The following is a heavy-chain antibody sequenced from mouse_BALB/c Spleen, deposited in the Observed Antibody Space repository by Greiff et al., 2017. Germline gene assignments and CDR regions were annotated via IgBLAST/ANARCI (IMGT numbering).Heavy chain of an antibody. CDR1: GYTFTSYW. J-gene: IGHJ4*01. CDR3: ARGGWSYHAMDY. V-gene: IGHV1-7*01. D-gene: IGHD1-1*02. Sequence: QVQLQQSGAELAKPGASVKMSCKASGYTFTSYWMLWVKQRPGQGLEWIGYINPSTGYTEYNQKFKDKATLTADKSSSTAYMQLSSLTSEDSAVYYCARGGWSYHAMDYWGQGTSVTVSS. CDR2: INPSTGYT.